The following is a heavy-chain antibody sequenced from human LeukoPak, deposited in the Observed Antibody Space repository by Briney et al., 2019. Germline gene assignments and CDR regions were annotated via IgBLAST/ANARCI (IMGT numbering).Heavy chain of an antibody. J-gene: IGHJ2*01. CDR1: GGTFSSYA. D-gene: IGHD2-2*02. V-gene: IGHV1-69*13. CDR3: ARERDIVVVPAAIGDYWYFDL. Sequence: SVKVSCKASGGTFSSYAISWVRQAPGQGLEWMGGIIPIFGTANYAQKFQGRVTITADESTSSAYMELSSLRSEDTAVYYCARERDIVVVPAAIGDYWYFDLWGRDTLVTVSS. CDR2: IIPIFGTA.